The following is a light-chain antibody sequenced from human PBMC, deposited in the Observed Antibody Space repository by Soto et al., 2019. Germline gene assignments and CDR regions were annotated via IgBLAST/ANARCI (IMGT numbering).Light chain of an antibody. CDR1: QSVRTK. J-gene: IGKJ1*01. Sequence: EIVMTQSPATLSVSPGEGATLSCRASQSVRTKLAWYQQKAGQAPRLLIYGASTRATGIPARFSGSGSGTEFTLTISSLQSEDFAVYYCQQYNNWPRWAFGQGTKVDIK. CDR3: QQYNNWPRWA. CDR2: GAS. V-gene: IGKV3-15*01.